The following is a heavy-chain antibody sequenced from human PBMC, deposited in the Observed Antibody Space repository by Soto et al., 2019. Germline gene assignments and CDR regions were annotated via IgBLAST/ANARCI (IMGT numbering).Heavy chain of an antibody. Sequence: SVKVSCKASGGTFSSYAISWVRQAPGQGXEWMGGIIPIFGTANYAQKFQGRVTITADESTSTAYMELSSLRSEDTAVYYCAREKIQLWSTYYYYYGMDVWGQGTTVTVSS. J-gene: IGHJ6*02. CDR1: GGTFSSYA. V-gene: IGHV1-69*13. D-gene: IGHD5-18*01. CDR3: AREKIQLWSTYYYYYGMDV. CDR2: IIPIFGTA.